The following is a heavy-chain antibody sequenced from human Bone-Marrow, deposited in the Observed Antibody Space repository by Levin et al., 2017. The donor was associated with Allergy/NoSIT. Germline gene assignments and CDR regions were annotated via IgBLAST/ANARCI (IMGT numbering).Heavy chain of an antibody. CDR1: GGSITTHY. J-gene: IGHJ4*02. V-gene: IGHV4-59*08. Sequence: SETLSLTCIVSGGSITTHYWSWIRQPPGKGLEWIGYIYHSGSTNYNPSLKSRVTISVDTSKNQFSLKLNSVTAADTAVYYCARRDAADGIFEYWGQGILVTVSS. CDR3: ARRDAADGIFEY. CDR2: IYHSGST. D-gene: IGHD6-13*01.